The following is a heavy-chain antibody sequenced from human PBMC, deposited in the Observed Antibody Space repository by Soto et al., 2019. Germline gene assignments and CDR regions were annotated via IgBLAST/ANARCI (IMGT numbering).Heavy chain of an antibody. CDR2: INAGNGNT. D-gene: IGHD3-22*01. V-gene: IGHV1-3*01. CDR3: AREGLPATITMIVVAPDY. J-gene: IGHJ4*02. Sequence: ASVKVSCKASGYTFTSYAMHWVRQAPGQRLEWMGWINAGNGNTKYSQKFQGRVTITRDTSASTAYMELSSLRSEDTAVYYCAREGLPATITMIVVAPDYWGQGTLVTVSS. CDR1: GYTFTSYA.